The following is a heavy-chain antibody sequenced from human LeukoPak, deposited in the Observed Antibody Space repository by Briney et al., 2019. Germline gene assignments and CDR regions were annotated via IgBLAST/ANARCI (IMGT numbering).Heavy chain of an antibody. CDR1: GGSISSYH. V-gene: IGHV4-59*01. Sequence: PSETRSLTCTVSGGSISSYHWSWIRQPPGKGLQWIGFIYSSGSTNFNPSLKSRVTISVDTSKNQFSLRLSSVTSADTAVYYCARGNSDYDYAFDIWGRGTMVTVSP. J-gene: IGHJ3*02. D-gene: IGHD5-12*01. CDR2: IYSSGST. CDR3: ARGNSDYDYAFDI.